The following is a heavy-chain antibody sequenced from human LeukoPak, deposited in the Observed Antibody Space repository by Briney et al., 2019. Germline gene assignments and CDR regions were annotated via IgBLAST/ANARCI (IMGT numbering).Heavy chain of an antibody. CDR2: ISDIGTTQ. D-gene: IGHD2-21*02. V-gene: IGHV3-48*03. Sequence: PGGSLRLSCAASGFTFRSYELNWVRQALGKGLEWVSYISDIGTTQHYADSVKGRFIISRDNAKNSLYLQMNSLTAEDTAVYYCARDRSKVTAYDDALDFWGQGTMVIVSS. J-gene: IGHJ3*01. CDR3: ARDRSKVTAYDDALDF. CDR1: GFTFRSYE.